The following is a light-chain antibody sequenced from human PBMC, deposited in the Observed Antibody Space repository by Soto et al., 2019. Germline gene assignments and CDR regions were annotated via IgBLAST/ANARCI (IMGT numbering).Light chain of an antibody. V-gene: IGKV2-28*01. J-gene: IGKJ1*01. CDR2: LGS. CDR3: VQALQSPPWT. Sequence: DIVMTQSPLSLPVTPGESASISCRSSQSLLHSNGNNYVDWYLQKPGHSPQLLIYLGSNRASGVPDRFSGSGSGTDFTLTISRVEAEDVVIYYCVQALQSPPWTFGQGTKVEIK. CDR1: QSLLHSNGNNY.